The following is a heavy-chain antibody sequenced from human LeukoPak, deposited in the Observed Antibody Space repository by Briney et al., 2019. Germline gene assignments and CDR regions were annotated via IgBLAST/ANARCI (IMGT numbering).Heavy chain of an antibody. CDR1: GGSISSYY. J-gene: IGHJ5*02. CDR3: ARETYGFDP. V-gene: IGHV4-59*12. Sequence: PSETLSLTCTVSGGSISSYYWSWIRQPPGKGLEWIGYIYYSGSTNYNPSLKSRVTISVDKSNNQFSLKLTSVTAADTAVYYCARETYGFDPWGQGTLVTVSS. D-gene: IGHD3-16*01. CDR2: IYYSGST.